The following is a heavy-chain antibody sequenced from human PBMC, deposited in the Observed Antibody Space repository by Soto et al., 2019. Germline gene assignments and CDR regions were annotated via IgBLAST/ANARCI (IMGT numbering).Heavy chain of an antibody. J-gene: IGHJ6*02. V-gene: IGHV1-18*01. CDR2: ISAYNGNT. Sequence: GASVKVSCKASGYTFTSYGISWVRQAPGQGLEWMGWISAYNGNTNYAQKLQGRVTMTTDTSTSTAYMELRSLRSDDTAVYYCARDHDVAGPIDYYYYGMDVWGQGTTVT. CDR3: ARDHDVAGPIDYYYYGMDV. CDR1: GYTFTSYG. D-gene: IGHD6-19*01.